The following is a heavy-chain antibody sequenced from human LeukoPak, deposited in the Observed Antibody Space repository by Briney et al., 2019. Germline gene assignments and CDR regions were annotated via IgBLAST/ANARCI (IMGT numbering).Heavy chain of an antibody. CDR1: GYTFTSYA. V-gene: IGHV1-3*03. Sequence: GASVKLSCTASGYTFTSYAMHWVRQAPGQRLEGMGWINAGNGNTKYSQEFQGRVTITRDTSASTAYLELSSLRSEDMAVYYCARGGWGKMAIDYWGQGTLVTVSS. CDR3: ARGGWGKMAIDY. D-gene: IGHD5-24*01. CDR2: INAGNGNT. J-gene: IGHJ4*02.